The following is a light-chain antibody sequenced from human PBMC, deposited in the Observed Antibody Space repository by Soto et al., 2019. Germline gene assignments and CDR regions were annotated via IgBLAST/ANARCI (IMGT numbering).Light chain of an antibody. CDR2: RDN. V-gene: IGLV1-44*01. Sequence: QSVLTQPPSASGTPGQRVAISCSGSSSNIGSDPVNWYLHHPGAAPKLLIYRDNNRPSGVPDRFSGSKSGTSASLPISGLQSEDEADYYCPAWDGNLYGRVFGGGTKVTVL. CDR1: SSNIGSDP. J-gene: IGLJ3*02. CDR3: PAWDGNLYGRV.